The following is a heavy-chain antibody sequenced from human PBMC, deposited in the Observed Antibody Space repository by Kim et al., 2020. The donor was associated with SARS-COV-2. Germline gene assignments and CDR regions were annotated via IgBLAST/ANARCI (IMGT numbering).Heavy chain of an antibody. CDR1: GFTFSSYW. CDR3: ARDNGVAGIGYYYYYGMDV. J-gene: IGHJ6*02. V-gene: IGHV3-7*03. Sequence: GGSLRLSCAASGFTFSSYWMSWVRQAPGKGLEWVANIKQDGSEKYYVDSVKGRFTISRDNAKNSLYLQMNSLRAEDTAVYYCARDNGVAGIGYYYYYGMDVSGQGTTVTVSS. CDR2: IKQDGSEK. D-gene: IGHD6-19*01.